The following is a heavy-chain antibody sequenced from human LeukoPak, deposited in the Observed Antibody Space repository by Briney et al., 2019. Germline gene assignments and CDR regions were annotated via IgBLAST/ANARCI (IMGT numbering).Heavy chain of an antibody. J-gene: IGHJ3*02. Sequence: GGSLRLSCAASGFTFSSYAMSWVRQAPGKGLEWVSGFSGSGDTTDYADSVKGRFTISRDNSKNTLYLQMNSLRAEDTAVYYCARDGLVGAFDIWGQGTMVTVSS. CDR1: GFTFSSYA. V-gene: IGHV3-23*01. CDR2: FSGSGDTT. CDR3: ARDGLVGAFDI. D-gene: IGHD1-26*01.